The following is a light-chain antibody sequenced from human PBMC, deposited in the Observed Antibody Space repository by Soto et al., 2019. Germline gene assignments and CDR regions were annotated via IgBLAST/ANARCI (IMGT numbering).Light chain of an antibody. CDR3: CSYAGSYTFV. Sequence: QSALTQPRSVSGSPGQSVTISCTGTSNDVGDYNYVSWYQEHPGKAPKLLIYDVTQRPSGVPDRFSGSKSGNTASLTISGLQAEDEADYYCCSYAGSYTFVFGSGTKLTVL. J-gene: IGLJ1*01. CDR2: DVT. V-gene: IGLV2-11*01. CDR1: SNDVGDYNY.